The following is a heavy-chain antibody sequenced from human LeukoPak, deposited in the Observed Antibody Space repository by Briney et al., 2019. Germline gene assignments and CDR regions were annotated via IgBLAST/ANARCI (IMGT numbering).Heavy chain of an antibody. Sequence: SETLSLTCTVSGGSISSYYWSWIRQPPGKGLEWIGYIYYSGSTNYNPSLKSRVTISVDTSKNQFSLKLNSVTAADTAVYYCARGVGAATHETFDIWGPGSMVTVSS. V-gene: IGHV4-59*01. CDR3: ARGVGAATHETFDI. D-gene: IGHD2-15*01. J-gene: IGHJ3*02. CDR1: GGSISSYY. CDR2: IYYSGST.